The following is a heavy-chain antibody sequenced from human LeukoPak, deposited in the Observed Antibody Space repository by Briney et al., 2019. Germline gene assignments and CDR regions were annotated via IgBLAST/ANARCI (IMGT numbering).Heavy chain of an antibody. CDR1: GGSISYYY. D-gene: IGHD3-22*01. CDR2: IYNSGST. CDR3: ARDSRYSDNSGYYYSHYYMDV. Sequence: SETLSLSCTVSGGSISYYYWSWIRQPPGEGLEWIGYIYNSGSTRYSPSLKSRVTISVDTSKNQLSLNLRSVTAADTAVYYCARDSRYSDNSGYYYSHYYMDVWGKGITVTVSS. V-gene: IGHV4-59*01. J-gene: IGHJ6*03.